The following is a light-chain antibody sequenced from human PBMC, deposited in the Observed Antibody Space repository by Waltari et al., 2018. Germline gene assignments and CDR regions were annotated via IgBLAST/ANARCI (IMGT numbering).Light chain of an antibody. V-gene: IGKV4-1*01. J-gene: IGKJ2*01. Sequence: DIVMTQSPDSLAVSLGEGATINCKSSQSVLYSSNNKNYLAWYQQQPGQPPKLLIYWASTRESGVPDRFSGSGSGTDFTLTISSLQAEDVAVYYCQQYFSTPYTFGQGTKVEIK. CDR3: QQYFSTPYT. CDR2: WAS. CDR1: QSVLYSSNNKNY.